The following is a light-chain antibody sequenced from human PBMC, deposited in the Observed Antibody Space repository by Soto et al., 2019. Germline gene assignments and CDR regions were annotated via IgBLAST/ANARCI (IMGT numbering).Light chain of an antibody. CDR3: SSYTSSSTYV. CDR1: SSDVGSYNR. Sequence: AALTQPPSVTGSLGQAVTISCNGTSSDVGSYNRVSWYQQPPGTAPKLLIYEVSNRPSGVPDRFSGSKSGNTASLTISGLQAEDEADYYCSSYTSSSTYVFGSGTKVTVL. CDR2: EVS. V-gene: IGLV2-18*02. J-gene: IGLJ1*01.